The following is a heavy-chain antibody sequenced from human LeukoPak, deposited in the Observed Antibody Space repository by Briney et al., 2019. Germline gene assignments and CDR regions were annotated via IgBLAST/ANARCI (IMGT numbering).Heavy chain of an antibody. V-gene: IGHV4-61*02. Sequence: TSETLSLTCTVSGGSISSGSYYWSWIRQPAGKGLEWIGRIYTSGSTNYNPSLKSRVTMSVDTSKNQFSLKLSSVTAADTAVYYCARAFRGIFGVFEAFDIWGQGTMVTVSS. J-gene: IGHJ3*02. CDR2: IYTSGST. D-gene: IGHD3-3*01. CDR3: ARAFRGIFGVFEAFDI. CDR1: GGSISSGSYY.